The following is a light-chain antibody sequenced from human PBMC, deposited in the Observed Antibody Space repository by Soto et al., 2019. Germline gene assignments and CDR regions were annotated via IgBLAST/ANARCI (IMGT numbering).Light chain of an antibody. J-gene: IGKJ1*01. CDR3: QHHNSYSAA. V-gene: IGKV1-5*03. Sequence: DMHMTHSPATLAGSVRDRVSITCLASQTISSWLAWYQQKPGKAPKLLIYKASTLKSGVPSRFSGSGSGTEFTLTISSLQPDDFATYYCQHHNSYSAAFGQGTKVDI. CDR2: KAS. CDR1: QTISSW.